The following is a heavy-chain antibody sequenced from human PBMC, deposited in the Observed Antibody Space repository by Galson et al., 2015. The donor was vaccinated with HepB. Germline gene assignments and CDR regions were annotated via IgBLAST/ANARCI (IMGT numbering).Heavy chain of an antibody. D-gene: IGHD4-17*01. J-gene: IGHJ4*02. CDR1: GFTFSDYY. CDR2: ISSSSSYT. V-gene: IGHV3-11*06. Sequence: SLRLSCAASGFTFSDYYMSWIRQAPGKGLEWVSYISSSSSYTNYADSVKGRFTISRDNAKNSLYLQMNSLRAEDTAVYYCARAGRNYGLLYYFDYWGQGTLVTVSS. CDR3: ARAGRNYGLLYYFDY.